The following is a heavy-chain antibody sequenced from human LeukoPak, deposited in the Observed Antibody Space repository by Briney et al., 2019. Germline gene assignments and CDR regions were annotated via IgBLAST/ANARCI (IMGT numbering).Heavy chain of an antibody. D-gene: IGHD6-6*01. J-gene: IGHJ4*02. Sequence: GGSLRLSCAASGFTFSSYAMNWVRQAPGKGLEWISSISGSGDNTYYADSVKGRFTISRDNSKNTLYLQMNSLRAEDTAVYYCATSWVAARPFYFDYWGQGTLVTVSS. V-gene: IGHV3-23*01. CDR3: ATSWVAARPFYFDY. CDR2: ISGSGDNT. CDR1: GFTFSSYA.